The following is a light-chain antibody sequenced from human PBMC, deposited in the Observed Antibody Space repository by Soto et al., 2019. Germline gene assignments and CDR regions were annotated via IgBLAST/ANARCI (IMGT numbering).Light chain of an antibody. Sequence: EIVLTQSPGTLSLSPGERATLSCRASQSVSSSYVAWYQQTPGQAPRLLIYGASSRATGIPDRFSGSGSGTDFTLTISRLEPEEFAVYYCQQYGSSPWTFGQGTKVEIK. CDR1: QSVSSSY. CDR3: QQYGSSPWT. J-gene: IGKJ1*01. V-gene: IGKV3-20*01. CDR2: GAS.